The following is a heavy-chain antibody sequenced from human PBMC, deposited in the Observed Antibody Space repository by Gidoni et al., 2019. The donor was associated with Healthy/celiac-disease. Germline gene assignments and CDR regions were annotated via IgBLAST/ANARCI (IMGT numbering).Heavy chain of an antibody. CDR2: INHSGST. CDR1: GGSFSGYY. J-gene: IGHJ6*02. V-gene: IGHV4-34*01. Sequence: QVQLQQWGAGLVKPSETLSLTCAGYGGSFSGYYWSWNRQPPGKGLEWIVEINHSGSTNYNPSLKSRVTISVDTSKTQFSLKLSSVTAADTAVYYCARDLYYYYGMDVWGQGTTVTVSS. CDR3: ARDLYYYYGMDV.